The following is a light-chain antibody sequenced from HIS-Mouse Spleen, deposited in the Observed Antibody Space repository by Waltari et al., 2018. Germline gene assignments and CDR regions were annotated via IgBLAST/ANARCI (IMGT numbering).Light chain of an antibody. V-gene: IGKV3-15*01. CDR3: RQYNNWPPYT. CDR2: GAS. J-gene: IGKJ2*01. Sequence: EIVTTQPPATLSVSPGQRATLSCSASQSVSSNLAWFQQKPGQAPRLLNYGASTRATGIPARFSGSGSGTEFTLTISSMQSEDFAVCYCRQYNNWPPYTFSQETKLEIK. CDR1: QSVSSN.